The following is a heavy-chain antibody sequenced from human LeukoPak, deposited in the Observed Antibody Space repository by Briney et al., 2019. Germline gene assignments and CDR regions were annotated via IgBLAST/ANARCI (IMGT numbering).Heavy chain of an antibody. Sequence: LXCAXSGXTXSSYAMSWVRQAPGKGLEWVSLIIDDGNTTSYADSVKGGFTISRHNSKNPLYLQLNSLRAEDTAVYYCAREGYEQLGPLGYYYYYMDVWGKGTTVTVSS. D-gene: IGHD6-6*01. V-gene: IGHV3-23*01. J-gene: IGHJ6*03. CDR3: AREGYEQLGPLGYYYYYMDV. CDR2: IIDDGNTT. CDR1: GXTXSSYA.